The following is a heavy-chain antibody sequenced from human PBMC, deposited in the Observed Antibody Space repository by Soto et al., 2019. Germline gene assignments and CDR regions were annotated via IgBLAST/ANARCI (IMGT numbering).Heavy chain of an antibody. D-gene: IGHD2-2*01. J-gene: IGHJ4*02. CDR1: GFTFSSYA. CDR2: ISGSGGST. Sequence: GGSLRLSCAASGFTFSSYAMSWVRQAPGKGLEWVSAISGSGGSTYYADSVKGRFTISRDNSKNTLYLQMNSLRAEDTAVYYCARAHGVVVPAAPFDYWGQGTLVTVSS. CDR3: ARAHGVVVPAAPFDY. V-gene: IGHV3-23*01.